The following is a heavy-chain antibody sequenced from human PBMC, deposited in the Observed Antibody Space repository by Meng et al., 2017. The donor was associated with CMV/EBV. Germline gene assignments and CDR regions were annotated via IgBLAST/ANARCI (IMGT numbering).Heavy chain of an antibody. CDR1: GGTFSSYV. Sequence: SVKVSCKASGGTFSSYVINWVRQAPGQGLECMGGIIPTVGTANHAQKFQGRVTINTDESMNTVYMELSSLRSEDTAVYYCARARSNVYYYDSSGGRDALDIWGQGTMVTVSS. CDR2: IIPTVGTA. CDR3: ARARSNVYYYDSSGGRDALDI. V-gene: IGHV1-69*05. J-gene: IGHJ3*02. D-gene: IGHD3-22*01.